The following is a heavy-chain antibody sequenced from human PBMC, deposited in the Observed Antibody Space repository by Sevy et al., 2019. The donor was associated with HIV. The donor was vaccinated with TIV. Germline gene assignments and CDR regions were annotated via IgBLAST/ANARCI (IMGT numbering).Heavy chain of an antibody. D-gene: IGHD3-10*01. CDR2: ISSSSSYT. J-gene: IGHJ6*02. Sequence: GESLKISCAASGFTFSDYYMSWIRQAPGKGLEWVSYISSSSSYTNYADSVKGRFTISRDNAKNSLYLQMNSLRAEDTAVYYCARDTITMVQGVIGDYYGMDVWGQGTTVTVSS. CDR1: GFTFSDYY. V-gene: IGHV3-11*06. CDR3: ARDTITMVQGVIGDYYGMDV.